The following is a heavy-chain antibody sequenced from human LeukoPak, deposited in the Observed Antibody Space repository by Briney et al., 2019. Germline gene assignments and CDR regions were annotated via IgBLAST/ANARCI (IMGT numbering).Heavy chain of an antibody. D-gene: IGHD1-26*01. CDR2: ISGSGGST. J-gene: IGHJ4*02. Sequence: PGGSLRLSCAASGFTFSSYAMSWVRQAPGKGLEWVSAISGSGGSTYYADSVKGRFTISRDNSKSTLYLQMNSLRAEDTAVYYCAKDRESGTYGIYHDYWGQGTLVPVSS. CDR1: GFTFSSYA. V-gene: IGHV3-23*01. CDR3: AKDRESGTYGIYHDY.